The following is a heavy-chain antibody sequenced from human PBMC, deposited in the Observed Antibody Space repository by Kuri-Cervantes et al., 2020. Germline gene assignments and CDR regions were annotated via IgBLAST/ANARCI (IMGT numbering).Heavy chain of an antibody. Sequence: ASVKVSCKASGYTFTSYGISWVRQAPGQGLEWMGWINAGNGNTKYSQKFQGRVTITRDTSASTAYMELSSLRSEDTAVYYCARGGGGYYGSGTYNWFDPWGQGTLVTVSS. J-gene: IGHJ5*02. CDR3: ARGGGGYYGSGTYNWFDP. V-gene: IGHV1-3*01. D-gene: IGHD3-10*01. CDR2: INAGNGNT. CDR1: GYTFTSYG.